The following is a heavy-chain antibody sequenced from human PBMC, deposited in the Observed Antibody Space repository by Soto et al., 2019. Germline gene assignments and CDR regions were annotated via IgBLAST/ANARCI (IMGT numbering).Heavy chain of an antibody. V-gene: IGHV1-3*01. CDR2: INAGNGNT. D-gene: IGHD3-10*01. Sequence: GASVKFSCTASGYTFTSYAMHWVRQAPGQRLEWMGWINAGNGNTKYSQKFQGRVTITRDTSASTAYMELSSLRSEDTAVYYCARDMGFGLSDYWGQGTLVTISS. CDR3: ARDMGFGLSDY. CDR1: GYTFTSYA. J-gene: IGHJ4*02.